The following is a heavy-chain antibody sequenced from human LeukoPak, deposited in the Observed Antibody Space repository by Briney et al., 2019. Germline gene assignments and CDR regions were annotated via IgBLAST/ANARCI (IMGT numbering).Heavy chain of an antibody. CDR3: ARETLHYFDY. J-gene: IGHJ4*02. V-gene: IGHV3-33*01. Sequence: PGRSLRLSCAASGFTFSNYGMHWVRQAPGKGLEWVAVIWYDGGNKWYADSVKGRFTISRDNSKNTLYLQMNSLRAEDTAAYYCARETLHYFDYWGQGTLVTVSS. CDR2: IWYDGGNK. CDR1: GFTFSNYG.